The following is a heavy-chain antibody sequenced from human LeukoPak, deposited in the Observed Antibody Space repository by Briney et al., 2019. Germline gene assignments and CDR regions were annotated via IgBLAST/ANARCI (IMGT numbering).Heavy chain of an antibody. D-gene: IGHD6-19*01. V-gene: IGHV1-24*01. CDR1: GYTLTELS. CDR3: ANSDSSGWRPYYYYMDV. J-gene: IGHJ6*03. Sequence: ASVKVSCKVSGYTLTELSMHWVRQAPGKGLEWMGGFDPEDGETIYTQKFQGRVTITTDESTSTAYMELSSLRSEDTAVYYCANSDSSGWRPYYYYMDVWGKGTTVTVSS. CDR2: FDPEDGET.